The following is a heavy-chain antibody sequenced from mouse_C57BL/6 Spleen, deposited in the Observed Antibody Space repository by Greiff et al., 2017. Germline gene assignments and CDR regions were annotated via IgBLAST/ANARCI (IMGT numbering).Heavy chain of an antibody. Sequence: VKLMESGPGLVQPSQSLTISCTASGFSLTSYGVHWVRQSPGKGLEWLGVIWSGGSTDYNAAFIFRLSISKDNSKSQVFFKMNSLQADDTAIYYCARNYITTVYFGYWGQGTTLAVSS. D-gene: IGHD1-1*01. CDR1: GFSLTSYG. V-gene: IGHV2-2*01. CDR3: ARNYITTVYFGY. J-gene: IGHJ2*01. CDR2: IWSGGST.